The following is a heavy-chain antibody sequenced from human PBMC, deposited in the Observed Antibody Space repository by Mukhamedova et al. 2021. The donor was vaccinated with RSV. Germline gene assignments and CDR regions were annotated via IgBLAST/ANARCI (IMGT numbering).Heavy chain of an antibody. CDR3: ARQVGFGLVLYYFDY. D-gene: IGHD3-3*01. Sequence: IRQPPGKGLEWLGYIYYSGSTNYNPSLKSRVTISIDTSKNQFSLKLSSVTAADSAAYYCARQVGFGLVLYYFDYWGQGTLVTVS. J-gene: IGHJ4*02. V-gene: IGHV4-59*08. CDR2: IYYSGST.